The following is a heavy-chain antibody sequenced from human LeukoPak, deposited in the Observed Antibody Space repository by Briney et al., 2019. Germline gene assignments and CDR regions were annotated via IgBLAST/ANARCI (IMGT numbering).Heavy chain of an antibody. D-gene: IGHD3-22*01. J-gene: IGHJ4*02. CDR2: IYYSGST. V-gene: IGHV4-59*08. CDR1: GGSISSYY. Sequence: SETLSLTCSVSGGSISSYYWSWIRQPPGKGLEWIGYIYYSGSTDYNPSLKSRVTISVDTSKDEFSLTLSSVTAADTAVYYCARAQSYYDKVDSWGQGTLVTVSS. CDR3: ARAQSYYDKVDS.